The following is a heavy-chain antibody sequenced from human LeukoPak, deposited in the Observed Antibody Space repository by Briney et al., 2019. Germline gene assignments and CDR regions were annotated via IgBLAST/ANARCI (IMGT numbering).Heavy chain of an antibody. CDR3: AKLGTYQVVDYFDY. Sequence: GGSLRLSCAASGFMFSSYGMHWVRQAPGKGLEWVAVIWYDGSNKYYADSVKGRFIISRDKSTNTLYLQMNSLRAEDTAVCYCAKLGTYQVVDYFDYWGQGTLVTVSS. CDR2: IWYDGSNK. D-gene: IGHD2-15*01. V-gene: IGHV3-33*03. J-gene: IGHJ4*02. CDR1: GFMFSSYG.